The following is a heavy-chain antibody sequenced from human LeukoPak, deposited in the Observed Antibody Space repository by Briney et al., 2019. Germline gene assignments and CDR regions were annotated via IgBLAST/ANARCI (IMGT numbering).Heavy chain of an antibody. D-gene: IGHD6-13*01. J-gene: IGHJ4*02. CDR2: IYTSGST. V-gene: IGHV4-4*07. CDR3: ARDVVAAAGSWDY. Sequence: SETLSLTCTVSGGSISSFYWSWIRQPAGKGLEWIGRIYTSGSTNYNPSLKSRVTMSVDTSKNQFSRNLSSVTAADTAVYYCARDVVAAAGSWDYWGQGTLVTVSS. CDR1: GGSISSFY.